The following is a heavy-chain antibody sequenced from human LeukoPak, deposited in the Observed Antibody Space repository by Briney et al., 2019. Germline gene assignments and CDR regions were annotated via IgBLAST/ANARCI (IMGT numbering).Heavy chain of an antibody. CDR2: IYYSGST. J-gene: IGHJ5*01. Sequence: SETLSLTCTVSGGSISSGGYYWSWIRQHPGKGLEWIGYIYYSGSTYYNPSLKSRVTISVDTSRNQFSLKLSSVTAADTAVYYCAREVAIIRGVRNWFDSWGPGILVTVSS. V-gene: IGHV4-31*03. D-gene: IGHD3-10*01. CDR3: AREVAIIRGVRNWFDS. CDR1: GGSISSGGYY.